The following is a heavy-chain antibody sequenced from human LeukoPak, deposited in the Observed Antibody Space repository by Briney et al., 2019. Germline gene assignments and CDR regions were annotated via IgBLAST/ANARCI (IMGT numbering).Heavy chain of an antibody. CDR2: ISGSGGST. V-gene: IGHV3-23*01. D-gene: IGHD3-22*01. CDR3: AKAVRQYYYDSSGYYRPRGYFDY. CDR1: GFTFSSYA. J-gene: IGHJ4*02. Sequence: HSGGSLRLSRAASGFTFSSYAMSWVRQAPGKGLEWVSAISGSGGSTYYADSVKGRFTISRDNSKNTLYLQMNSLRAEDTAVYYCAKAVRQYYYDSSGYYRPRGYFDYWGQGTLVTVSS.